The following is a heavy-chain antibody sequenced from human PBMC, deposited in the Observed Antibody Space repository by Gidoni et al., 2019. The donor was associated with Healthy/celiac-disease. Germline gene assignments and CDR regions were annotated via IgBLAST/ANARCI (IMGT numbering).Heavy chain of an antibody. CDR1: GGSISSGSYY. CDR2: IYTSGST. CDR3: ASVLRYGDYAPNIGAFDI. J-gene: IGHJ3*02. D-gene: IGHD4-17*01. V-gene: IGHV4-61*02. Sequence: QVQLQESGPGLVKPSQTLSLTCTVSGGSISSGSYYWSWIRQPAGKGLEWIGRIYTSGSTNYNPSLKSRVTISVDTSKNQFSLKLSSVTAADTAVYYCASVLRYGDYAPNIGAFDIWGQGTMVTVSS.